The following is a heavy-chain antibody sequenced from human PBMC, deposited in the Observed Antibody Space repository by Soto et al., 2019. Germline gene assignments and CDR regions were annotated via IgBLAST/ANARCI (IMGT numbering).Heavy chain of an antibody. CDR3: VKLMFDHDSSGFSGDY. Sequence: QVQLVESGGGVVQPGGSLRLSCAGSGFNFNNYGMYWVRQAPGKGLEWVAFISFQGTNDYYAEAVKGRFTISKDYSKKTLFLQMKSLRADDTAMYYCVKLMFDHDSSGFSGDYWGQGTLVTVS. CDR2: ISFQGTND. CDR1: GFNFNNYG. D-gene: IGHD3-22*01. V-gene: IGHV3-30*18. J-gene: IGHJ4*02.